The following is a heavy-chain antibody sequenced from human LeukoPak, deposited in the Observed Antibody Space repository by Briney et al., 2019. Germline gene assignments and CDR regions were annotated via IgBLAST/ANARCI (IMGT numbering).Heavy chain of an antibody. V-gene: IGHV4-4*07. Sequence: SETLSLTCAVYGGSFSGYYWSWIRQPAGKGLEWIGRIYTSGSTNYNPSLKSRVTMSVDTSKNQFSLKLSSVTAADTAVYYCAREIAVAGAYTNFDYWGQGTLVTVSS. CDR2: IYTSGST. CDR1: GGSFSGYY. CDR3: AREIAVAGAYTNFDY. J-gene: IGHJ4*02. D-gene: IGHD6-19*01.